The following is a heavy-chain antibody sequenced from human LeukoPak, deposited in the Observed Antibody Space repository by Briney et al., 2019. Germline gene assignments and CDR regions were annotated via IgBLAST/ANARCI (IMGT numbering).Heavy chain of an antibody. V-gene: IGHV4-59*01. CDR3: ARYVWGSYPTFEDY. CDR2: VYYSGSI. D-gene: IGHD3-16*02. J-gene: IGHJ4*02. Sequence: SETLSLTCSVSGGSISSFYWSWIRQPPGKGLEWIGYVYYSGSINYNPSLKSRVTISVDTSKNQVSLKLTSVTAADTAVCYCARYVWGSYPTFEDYWGQGTLVTVSS. CDR1: GGSISSFY.